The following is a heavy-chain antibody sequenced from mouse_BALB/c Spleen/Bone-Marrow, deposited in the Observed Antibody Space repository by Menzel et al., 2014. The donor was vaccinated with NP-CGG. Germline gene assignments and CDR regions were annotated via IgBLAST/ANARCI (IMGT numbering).Heavy chain of an antibody. Sequence: VKLQESGVELVKPGASVKLSCKASGNTFTSYDINWVRQRPEQGLEWIGWIFPGDSTTKYNEKFKGKATLSTDKSSSTVHMQLSRLTSEDSAVYFCVRSRLRDWYFDVWGAGTRSPSPQ. V-gene: IGHV1S56*01. J-gene: IGHJ1*01. CDR2: IFPGDSTT. CDR3: VRSRLRDWYFDV. CDR1: GNTFTSYD. D-gene: IGHD1-2*01.